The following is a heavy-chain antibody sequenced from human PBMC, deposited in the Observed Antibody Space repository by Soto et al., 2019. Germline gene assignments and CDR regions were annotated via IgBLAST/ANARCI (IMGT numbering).Heavy chain of an antibody. V-gene: IGHV3-21*01. Sequence: EVQLVESGGGLVQSGGSLRLSCAASGFTLSNYAVNWVRQAPGKGLEWVSYISSDSRYIYHGDSGKGRFTISRDNARNSVYLQMNSLRDEDTAVYYCARIKLVDFFFINVDVYDMDVWGQGTPVTVSS. D-gene: IGHD2-15*01. CDR1: GFTLSNYA. CDR3: ARIKLVDFFFINVDVYDMDV. CDR2: ISSDSRYI. J-gene: IGHJ6*02.